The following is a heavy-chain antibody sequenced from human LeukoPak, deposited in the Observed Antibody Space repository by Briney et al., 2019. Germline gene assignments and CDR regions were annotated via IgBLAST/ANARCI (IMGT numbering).Heavy chain of an antibody. CDR2: IYDSGNT. V-gene: IGHV4-59*01. CDR1: GGSISNYH. CDR3: ARNTAWYTHDY. J-gene: IGHJ4*02. Sequence: SETLSLTCTVSGGSISNYHWSWIRQPPGKGLEWIGYIYDSGNTNYNPSLKSRVTMSLDTSKKQFSLKLTSVTAADTAMYYCARNTAWYTHDYWGQGTLVTVSS. D-gene: IGHD6-13*01.